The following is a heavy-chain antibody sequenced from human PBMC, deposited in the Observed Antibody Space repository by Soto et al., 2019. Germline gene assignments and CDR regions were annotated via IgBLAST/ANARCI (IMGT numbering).Heavy chain of an antibody. CDR2: IYYTGNT. CDR1: GDSISSYY. J-gene: IGHJ5*02. V-gene: IGHV4-59*01. CDR3: ARVPASRYGDWFDP. Sequence: QVQLRESGPGLVKPSETLSLTCTVSGDSISSYYWGWIRQPPGKGLEWIGYIYYTGNTNYNPSLKSRVTVSVDTSNNQFSLRLTSVTAADTAVYYCARVPASRYGDWFDPWGQGTLVTVSS. D-gene: IGHD6-13*01.